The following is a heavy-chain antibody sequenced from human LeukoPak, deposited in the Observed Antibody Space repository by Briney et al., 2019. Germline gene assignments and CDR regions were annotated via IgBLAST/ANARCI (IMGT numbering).Heavy chain of an antibody. CDR3: ARAHGAGGLGYQYMDV. D-gene: IGHD2-2*01. J-gene: IGHJ6*03. Sequence: GRSLRLSCAASGFTFSSYAMSWVRQAPGKGLEWVSAISGSGGSTYYADSVKGRFTISRDNAKNSLFLQMNSLRAEDTAVYYCARAHGAGGLGYQYMDVWGKGTTVTISS. CDR1: GFTFSSYA. V-gene: IGHV3-23*01. CDR2: ISGSGGST.